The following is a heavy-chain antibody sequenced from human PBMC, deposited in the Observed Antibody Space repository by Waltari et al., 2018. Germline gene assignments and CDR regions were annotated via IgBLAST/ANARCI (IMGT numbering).Heavy chain of an antibody. J-gene: IGHJ3*02. Sequence: EVQLVESGGGLVQPGRSLRLSCAASGFTFDDYAMHWVRQAPGKGLEWVSGISWNSGSIGYADSVKGRFTISRDNAKNSLYLQMNSLRAEDTALYYCAKDTRGWLPHDAFDIWGQGTMVTVSS. CDR1: GFTFDDYA. V-gene: IGHV3-9*01. CDR2: ISWNSGSI. CDR3: AKDTRGWLPHDAFDI. D-gene: IGHD6-19*01.